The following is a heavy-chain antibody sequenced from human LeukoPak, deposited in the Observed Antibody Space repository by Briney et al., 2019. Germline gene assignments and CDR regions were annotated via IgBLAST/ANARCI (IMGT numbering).Heavy chain of an antibody. D-gene: IGHD3-10*01. J-gene: IGHJ5*02. CDR1: GFTFSSYE. CDR2: ISSSGNSI. Sequence: GGSLRLSCVASGFTFSSYEMNWVRQAPGKGLEWVSYISSSGNSIFYADFVKGRFTISRDNAKNSLYLQMNSLRAEDTAVYYCAKEQVSGFGESINWFDPWGQGTLVTVSS. CDR3: AKEQVSGFGESINWFDP. V-gene: IGHV3-48*03.